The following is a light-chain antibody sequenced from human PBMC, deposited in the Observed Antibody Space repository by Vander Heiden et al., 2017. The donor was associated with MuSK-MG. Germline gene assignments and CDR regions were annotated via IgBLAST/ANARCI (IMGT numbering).Light chain of an antibody. V-gene: IGLV2-14*03. CDR2: DVI. Sequence: QSALTQPASVSGSPGQSITISCTGTSSDIGGYNHVSWYQQHPGKAPKLIIYDVINRPSGVSNRFSGSKSGNTASLTISGLQSEDEADYYCSSYTSASTSTFGGGTKLTVL. J-gene: IGLJ2*01. CDR1: SSDIGGYNH. CDR3: SSYTSASTST.